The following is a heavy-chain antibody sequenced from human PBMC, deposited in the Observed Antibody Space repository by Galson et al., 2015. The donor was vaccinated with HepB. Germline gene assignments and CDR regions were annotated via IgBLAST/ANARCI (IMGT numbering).Heavy chain of an antibody. D-gene: IGHD6-6*01. J-gene: IGHJ3*01. CDR1: GFIFTNSS. CDR3: ATETASSGQYDAFDV. Sequence: SVEVSCKASGFIFTNSSIQWVRQARGQRLEWIGWIVVGNPNTNYAQKFRERVNITRDMSTSTAYMELYSLRSEDTAVYYCATETASSGQYDAFDVWGQGTMVTVSS. V-gene: IGHV1-58*02. CDR2: IVVGNPNT.